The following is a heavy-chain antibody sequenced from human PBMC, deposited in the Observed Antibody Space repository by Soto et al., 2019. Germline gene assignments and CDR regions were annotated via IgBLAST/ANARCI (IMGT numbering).Heavy chain of an antibody. J-gene: IGHJ6*02. CDR1: GYTFTGYY. V-gene: IGHV1-2*04. Sequence: ASVKVSCKASGYTFTGYYMHWVRQAPGQGLEWMGWINPNSGGTNYAQKFQGWVTMTRDTSISTAYMELSRLRSDDTAVYYCARDGGLYGSGHYYGMDVWGQGTTVTVSS. CDR2: INPNSGGT. D-gene: IGHD3-10*01. CDR3: ARDGGLYGSGHYYGMDV.